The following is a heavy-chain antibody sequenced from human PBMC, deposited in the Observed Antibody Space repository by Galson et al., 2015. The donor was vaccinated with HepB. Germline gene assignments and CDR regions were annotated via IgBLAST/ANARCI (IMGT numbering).Heavy chain of an antibody. J-gene: IGHJ4*02. V-gene: IGHV3-23*01. D-gene: IGHD6-13*01. Sequence: SLRLSCAASGFTLSSYAMSWVRQAPGKGLEWVSAISGSGGSTYYADSVKGRFTISRDNSKNTLYLQMNSLRAEDTAVYYCAKDFWATYSSYWGQGTLVTVSS. CDR2: ISGSGGST. CDR1: GFTLSSYA. CDR3: AKDFWATYSSY.